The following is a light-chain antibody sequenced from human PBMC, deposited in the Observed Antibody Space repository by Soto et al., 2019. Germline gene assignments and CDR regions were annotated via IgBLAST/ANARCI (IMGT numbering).Light chain of an antibody. J-gene: IGKJ4*01. Sequence: DIQMTQSPSSLSASVGDRVTITCQPRQDISNYLNWYQQKPGKAPKLLIYDASNLETGVPSRFSGSGSGTDFTFPISSLQPEHIATYFCQQYDNLSPTFGGLTKVEIK. CDR3: QQYDNLSPT. CDR2: DAS. V-gene: IGKV1-33*01. CDR1: QDISNY.